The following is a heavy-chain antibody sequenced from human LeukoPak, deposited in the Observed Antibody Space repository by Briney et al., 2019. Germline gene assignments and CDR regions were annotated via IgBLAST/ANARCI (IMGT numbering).Heavy chain of an antibody. CDR1: GYTFRSYG. Sequence: ASVKVSCKASGYTFRSYGLSWARQAPGQGLEWLGWISCYNGETRYEQNLQGRVTLTTDTSTTTAYMELRSLRSDDTAVYYCARVGMEIGWSLELWGRGTLVTVSS. J-gene: IGHJ2*01. V-gene: IGHV1-18*01. D-gene: IGHD2-21*01. CDR2: ISCYNGET. CDR3: ARVGMEIGWSLEL.